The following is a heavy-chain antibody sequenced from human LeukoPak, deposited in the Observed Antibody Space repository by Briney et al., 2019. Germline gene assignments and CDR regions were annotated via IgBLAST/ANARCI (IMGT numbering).Heavy chain of an antibody. J-gene: IGHJ4*02. Sequence: SGGSLRLSCAASGFTFSSYAMSWVRQAPGKGLEWVSTISGSGVSTYYADSVKGRFTISRDNSKNTLYLQMNSLRAEDTAVYYCVPSIAVYWGQGTLVTVSS. V-gene: IGHV3-23*01. CDR1: GFTFSSYA. D-gene: IGHD6-6*01. CDR3: VPSIAVY. CDR2: ISGSGVST.